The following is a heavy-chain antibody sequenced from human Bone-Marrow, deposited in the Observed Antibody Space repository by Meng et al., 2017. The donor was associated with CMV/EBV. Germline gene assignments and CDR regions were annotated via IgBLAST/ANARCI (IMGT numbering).Heavy chain of an antibody. V-gene: IGHV3-7*01. Sequence: GESLKISCAASGFTFSSYWMSWVRQAPGKGLEWVANIKQDGSEKYYVDSVKGRFTISRDNAKNSLYLQMNSLRAEDTAVYYCSRDRTYYYDSSGYFDYGMDVWGPGTTVTVSS. D-gene: IGHD3-22*01. CDR1: GFTFSSYW. CDR2: IKQDGSEK. CDR3: SRDRTYYYDSSGYFDYGMDV. J-gene: IGHJ6*02.